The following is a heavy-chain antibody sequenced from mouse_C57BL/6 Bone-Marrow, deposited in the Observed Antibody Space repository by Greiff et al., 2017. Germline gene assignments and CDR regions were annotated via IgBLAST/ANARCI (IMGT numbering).Heavy chain of an antibody. V-gene: IGHV1-64*01. CDR2: IHPNSGST. CDR1: GYTFTSYW. Sequence: QVQLKQSGAELVKPGASVKLSCKASGYTFTSYWMHWVKQRPGQGLEWIGMIHPNSGSTNYNEKFKSKATLTVDKSSSTAYMQLSSLTSEDSAVDYCARGVWLGFAYWGQGTLVTVSA. CDR3: ARGVWLGFAY. D-gene: IGHD2-10*02. J-gene: IGHJ3*01.